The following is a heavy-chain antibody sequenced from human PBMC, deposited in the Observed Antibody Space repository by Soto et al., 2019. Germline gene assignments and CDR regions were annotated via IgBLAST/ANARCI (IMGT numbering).Heavy chain of an antibody. CDR1: GDSVSSNSAG. CDR3: ARGEQYSGRIFDY. D-gene: IGHD1-26*01. CDR2: TYYRSKWYY. Sequence: SQTLSLTCAITGDSVSSNSAGWSWVRQSPSRGLEWLGRTYYRSKWYYEYAVSVRGRITINPDTSKNQYSLQLNSVTHEDTAVYFCARGEQYSGRIFDYWGQGTLVTV. J-gene: IGHJ4*01. V-gene: IGHV6-1*01.